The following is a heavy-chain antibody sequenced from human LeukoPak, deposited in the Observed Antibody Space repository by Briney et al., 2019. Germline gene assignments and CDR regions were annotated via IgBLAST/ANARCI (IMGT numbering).Heavy chain of an antibody. CDR1: GGSISNYY. D-gene: IGHD3-10*01. CDR2: IYYSGST. Sequence: SETLSLTCTVSGGSISNYYWSWIRQPPGKGLEWIGYIYYSGSTDYNPSLRSRVTISLDTSKNQFSLILSSVTAADTAMYYCARFLYGSGNDYWGQGTLVTVSS. CDR3: ARFLYGSGNDY. V-gene: IGHV4-59*01. J-gene: IGHJ4*02.